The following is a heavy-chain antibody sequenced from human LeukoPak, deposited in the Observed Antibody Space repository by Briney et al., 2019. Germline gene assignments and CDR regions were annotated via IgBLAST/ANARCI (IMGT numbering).Heavy chain of an antibody. D-gene: IGHD3-10*01. J-gene: IGHJ5*02. Sequence: GGSLRLSCAASGFTFSDYYRTWIRQAPGKGLDGVSDISSSVTTIYYADSVMGRFTISRDNAKNSMYLQMNSLRAEDTAVYYCARVFRGSGSYYAIGTFDLWGQGTLVTVSS. CDR2: ISSSVTTI. CDR1: GFTFSDYY. V-gene: IGHV3-11*01. CDR3: ARVFRGSGSYYAIGTFDL.